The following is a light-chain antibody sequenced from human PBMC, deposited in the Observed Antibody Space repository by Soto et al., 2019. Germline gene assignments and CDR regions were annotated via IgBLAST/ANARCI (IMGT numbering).Light chain of an antibody. V-gene: IGKV3-20*01. CDR2: NVS. CDR3: QQYGASPET. J-gene: IGKJ1*01. Sequence: ELVLTQSPGTLSLSPGERATLSCRASQSVSSAYLAWYQQKPGQAPRLLIYNVSRRATGIPDRVSGSGSGTDVTLTVSRLETEEFAVYYGQQYGASPETFGQGTKVDIK. CDR1: QSVSSAY.